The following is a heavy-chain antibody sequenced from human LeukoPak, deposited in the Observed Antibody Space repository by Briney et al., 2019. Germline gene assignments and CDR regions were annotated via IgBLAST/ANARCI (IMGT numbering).Heavy chain of an antibody. Sequence: GGSLRLSCAASGFTFSSCGMHWVRQAPGKGLEWVAVIWFDGSNKYYTDSVEGRFTISRDNSKNTLYLQMNSLRVEDTAVYYCARNRPDSALPYCGFGLDYWGQGTLVTVSS. CDR1: GFTFSSCG. V-gene: IGHV3-33*01. J-gene: IGHJ4*02. D-gene: IGHD2-21*01. CDR3: ARNRPDSALPYCGFGLDY. CDR2: IWFDGSNK.